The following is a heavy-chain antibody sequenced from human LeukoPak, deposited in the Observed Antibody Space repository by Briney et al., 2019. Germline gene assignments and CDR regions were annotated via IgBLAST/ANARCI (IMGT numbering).Heavy chain of an antibody. J-gene: IGHJ4*02. CDR3: ARGVSDSSGTIDY. V-gene: IGHV4-59*01. D-gene: IGHD3-22*01. CDR2: IYYSGST. Sequence: SETLSLTCTVSGGSISSYYWSWIRQPPGKGLEWIGYIYYSGSTNYNPSLKSRVTISVDASKNQFSLKLSSVTAADTAVYYCARGVSDSSGTIDYWGQGTLVTVSS. CDR1: GGSISSYY.